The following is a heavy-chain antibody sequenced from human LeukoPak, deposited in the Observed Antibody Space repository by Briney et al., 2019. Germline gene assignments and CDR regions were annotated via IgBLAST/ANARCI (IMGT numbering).Heavy chain of an antibody. J-gene: IGHJ5*02. V-gene: IGHV4-59*08. D-gene: IGHD6-13*01. CDR3: ARLGYSSSWYKIDP. CDR1: GGSINSYY. CDR2: ISYSGST. Sequence: SETLSLTCTVSGGSINSYYWSWIRQPPGKGLEWIGYISYSGSTNYNPSLKSRITISVDTSKNQFSLKLTSVTAADTAMFYCARLGYSSSWYKIDPWGQGTLVTVSS.